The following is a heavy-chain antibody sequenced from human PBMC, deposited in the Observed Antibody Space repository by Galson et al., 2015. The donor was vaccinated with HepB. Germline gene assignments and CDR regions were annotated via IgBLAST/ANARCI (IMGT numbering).Heavy chain of an antibody. D-gene: IGHD3-22*01. CDR3: ARDGGPNSYDSAGGDARYQFSNYYMDV. V-gene: IGHV1-18*01. CDR2: SGTYHDTT. Sequence: SVKVSCKASGYTFTFYGISWVRQAPGQGLEWVGWSGTYHDTTNYAQRFQGRVSMTTDSSTKTAYMELRSLTVDDTAVYFCARDGGPNSYDSAGGDARYQFSNYYMDVWGEGTTVIVSS. J-gene: IGHJ6*03. CDR1: GYTFTFYG.